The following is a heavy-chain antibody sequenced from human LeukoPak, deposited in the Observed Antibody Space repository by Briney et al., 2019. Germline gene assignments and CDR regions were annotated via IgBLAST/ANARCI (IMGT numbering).Heavy chain of an antibody. CDR1: GFRFTSYW. CDR2: IYPGDSET. Sequence: GESLKISCKGIGFRFTSYWIGWVRQMPGKGLEWMGIIYPGDSETRYSPSFQGQVTISADKSISTAYLQWSSLKASDTAMYYCARRSGIRGDYDYSDYWGQGTLVTVSS. V-gene: IGHV5-51*01. J-gene: IGHJ4*02. D-gene: IGHD5-12*01. CDR3: ARRSGIRGDYDYSDY.